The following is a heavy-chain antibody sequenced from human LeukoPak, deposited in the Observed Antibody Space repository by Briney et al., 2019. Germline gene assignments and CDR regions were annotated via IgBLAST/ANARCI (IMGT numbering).Heavy chain of an antibody. Sequence: PGGSLRLSCAASGFTFSSYAMHWVRQAPGKGLEWVAVISYDGSNKYYADSVKGRFTISRDNSKSTLYLQMNSLRAEDTAVYYCASTGYSSGWPFDYWGQGTLVTVSS. D-gene: IGHD6-19*01. CDR1: GFTFSSYA. J-gene: IGHJ4*02. CDR3: ASTGYSSGWPFDY. CDR2: ISYDGSNK. V-gene: IGHV3-30*04.